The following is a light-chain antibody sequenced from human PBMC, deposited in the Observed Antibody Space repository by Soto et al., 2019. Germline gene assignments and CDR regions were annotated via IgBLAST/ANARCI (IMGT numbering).Light chain of an antibody. CDR1: QSVSSN. V-gene: IGKV3-15*01. CDR3: LQYDNWPGWT. Sequence: EIVVTQSPATLSVSPGERATLSCRASQSVSSNLAWYQQKPGQAPRLLIYGASTRATGIPARFSGSGSGTEFTLTISSLQSEDFAVYYCLQYDNWPGWTFGQGTKVEIK. CDR2: GAS. J-gene: IGKJ1*01.